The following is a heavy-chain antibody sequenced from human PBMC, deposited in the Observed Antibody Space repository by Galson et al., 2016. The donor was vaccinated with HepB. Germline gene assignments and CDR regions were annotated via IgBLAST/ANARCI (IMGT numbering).Heavy chain of an antibody. Sequence: SLRLSCAASGFTVSDYDMDWVRQAPGEGLEWVGRFENNANSHTILYAASVRGRFSISRDASKNSLDLEMNSLKTDDTAVYFCARRGTAGGLDLWGQGTMVAVSS. CDR2: FENNANSHTI. CDR1: GFTVSDYD. CDR3: ARRGTAGGLDL. V-gene: IGHV3-72*01. D-gene: IGHD1-7*01. J-gene: IGHJ3*01.